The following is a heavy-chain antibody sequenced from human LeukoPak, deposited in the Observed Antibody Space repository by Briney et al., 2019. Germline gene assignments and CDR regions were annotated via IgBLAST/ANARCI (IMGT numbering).Heavy chain of an antibody. CDR2: TYYRSKWYN. V-gene: IGHV6-1*01. D-gene: IGHD3-22*01. Sequence: SQTLSLTCAISGDSVSSNSAAWNWIRQSPSRGLEWLGRTYYRSKWYNDYAASVKSRITINPDTSKNQFSLQLNSVTPEDTAVYYCARGLYYYDSSGYDWFDPWGQGTLVTVSS. J-gene: IGHJ5*02. CDR3: ARGLYYYDSSGYDWFDP. CDR1: GDSVSSNSAA.